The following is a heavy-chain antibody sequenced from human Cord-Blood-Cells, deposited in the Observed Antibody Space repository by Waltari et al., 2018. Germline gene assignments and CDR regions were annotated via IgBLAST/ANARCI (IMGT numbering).Heavy chain of an antibody. CDR3: ARDRWGSGRGLYYFDY. D-gene: IGHD3-10*01. CDR2: ISYDGSNK. CDR1: GFTFSSYA. J-gene: IGHJ4*02. V-gene: IGHV3-30-3*01. Sequence: QVQLVESGGGVVQPGRSLRLSCAASGFTFSSYAMHWVRQAPGKGLEWVAVISYDGSNKYYADSVKGRFTISRDNSKNTLYLQMNSLRAEDTAVYYCARDRWGSGRGLYYFDYWGQGTLVTVSS.